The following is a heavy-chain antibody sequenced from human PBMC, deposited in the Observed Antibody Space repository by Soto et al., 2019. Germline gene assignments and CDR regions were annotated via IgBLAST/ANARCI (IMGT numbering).Heavy chain of an antibody. J-gene: IGHJ6*02. V-gene: IGHV3-13*01. Sequence: GGSLRLSCAASGFTFSSYDMHWVRQGTGKGLEWVSGISTDGNTYYPDSVKGRFTISRENAKNSLYLQMNSLRAGDTAVYYCARGPATAAGTAYYGMDLWGQGTTVTV. CDR1: GFTFSSYD. CDR3: ARGPATAAGTAYYGMDL. D-gene: IGHD6-13*01. CDR2: ISTDGNT.